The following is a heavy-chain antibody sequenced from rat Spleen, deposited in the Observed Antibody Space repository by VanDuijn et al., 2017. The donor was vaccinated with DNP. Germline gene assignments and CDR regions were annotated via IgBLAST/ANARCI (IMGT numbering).Heavy chain of an antibody. J-gene: IGHJ4*01. D-gene: IGHD4-3*01. V-gene: IGHV5-22*01. CDR2: ISYDGGIT. Sequence: EVQLMESGGGLVQPGRSLKLSCAASGFTFSERYMAWVRQAPTKGLEWVAYISYDGGITYYGDSVKGRFTISRDNAKSTLYLQMNSLRSEDMATYYCARWNSGYYAMDAWGQGTSVTVSS. CDR3: ARWNSGYYAMDA. CDR1: GFTFSERY.